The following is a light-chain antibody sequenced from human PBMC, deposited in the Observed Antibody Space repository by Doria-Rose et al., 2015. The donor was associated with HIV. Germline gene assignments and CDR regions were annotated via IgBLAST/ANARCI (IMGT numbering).Light chain of an antibody. V-gene: IGKV4-1*01. CDR1: QSLLYTSKNY. CDR2: WAS. Sequence: TQSPESLGMSLGERATLNCKSNQSLLYTSKNYLAWNQQKPGQPPKLLIDWASTRQSGVPARFSGSGSGTDFTLTISSLEAEDVAVYYCQQYYDTPSFGPGTTVDIK. J-gene: IGKJ3*01. CDR3: QQYYDTPS.